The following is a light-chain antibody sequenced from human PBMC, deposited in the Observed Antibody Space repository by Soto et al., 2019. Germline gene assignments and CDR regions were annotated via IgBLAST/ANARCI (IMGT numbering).Light chain of an antibody. CDR1: QSVSSN. Sequence: EIVMTQSPATLSVSPGERATLSCRASQSVSSNLAGYQQKPGQAPRHLIYGASTRATGIPARFSGSGSGTEFTLTISSLQSEDFAVYYCQQYNNWPPLTFGGGTKVEIK. J-gene: IGKJ4*01. CDR3: QQYNNWPPLT. CDR2: GAS. V-gene: IGKV3-15*01.